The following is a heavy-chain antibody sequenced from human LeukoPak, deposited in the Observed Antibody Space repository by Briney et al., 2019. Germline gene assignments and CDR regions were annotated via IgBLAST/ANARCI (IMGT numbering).Heavy chain of an antibody. CDR1: GGSISSYY. V-gene: IGHV4-59*08. D-gene: IGHD6-6*01. CDR2: IYYSGST. J-gene: IGHJ4*02. Sequence: SETLPLTCTVSGGSISSYYWSWIRQPPGKGLEWIGYIYYSGSTNYNPSLKSRVTISVDTSKNQFSLKLSSVTAAGTAVYYCARGSSPGVFDYWGQGTLVTVSS. CDR3: ARGSSPGVFDY.